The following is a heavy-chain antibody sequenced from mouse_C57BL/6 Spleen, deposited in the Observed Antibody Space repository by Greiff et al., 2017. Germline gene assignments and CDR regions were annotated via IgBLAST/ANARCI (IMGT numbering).Heavy chain of an antibody. J-gene: IGHJ3*01. Sequence: VQLQQSGPGLVQPSQSLSITCTVSGFSLTSYGVHWVRQSPGKGLEWLGVIWRGGNTGYNAAFMSRLSITKDNSKIQVFFKMHSLQADDTAIYYCAKPKLGQGFAYWGQGALVTVSA. CDR2: IWRGGNT. CDR3: AKPKLGQGFAY. D-gene: IGHD4-1*01. V-gene: IGHV2-5*01. CDR1: GFSLTSYG.